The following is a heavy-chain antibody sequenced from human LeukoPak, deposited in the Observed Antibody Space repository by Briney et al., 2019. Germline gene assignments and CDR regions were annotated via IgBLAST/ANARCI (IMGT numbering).Heavy chain of an antibody. V-gene: IGHV4-61*02. CDR2: IYTSGST. J-gene: IGHJ4*02. D-gene: IGHD5-18*01. CDR1: GGSISSGSYY. CDR3: ARAPIQLWTDHFDY. Sequence: SQTLSLTCTVSGGSISSGSYYWGWIRQPAGKGLEWIGRIYTSGSTNYNPSLKSRVTISVDTSKNQFSLKLSSVTAADTAVYYCARAPIQLWTDHFDYWGQGTLVTVSS.